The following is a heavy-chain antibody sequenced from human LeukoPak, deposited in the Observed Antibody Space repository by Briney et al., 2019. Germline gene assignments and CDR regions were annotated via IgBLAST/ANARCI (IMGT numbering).Heavy chain of an antibody. J-gene: IGHJ4*02. CDR3: ARQQLKTMASFDY. V-gene: IGHV4-4*07. Sequence: SETLSLTCTVSGGSISSYYWSWIRQPAGKGLEWIGRIYMNGSTNYNPSLKSRITMSVDTSKNQFSLKLSSVTAADTSVYYCARQQLKTMASFDYWGQGTLVTVSS. CDR1: GGSISSYY. D-gene: IGHD5-24*01. CDR2: IYMNGST.